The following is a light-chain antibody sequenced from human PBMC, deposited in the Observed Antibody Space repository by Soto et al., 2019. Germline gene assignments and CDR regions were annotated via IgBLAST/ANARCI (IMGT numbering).Light chain of an antibody. J-gene: IGKJ1*01. CDR1: ESITNW. CDR2: KAS. Sequence: DIQLTQSPPTLSASVGDRVTISCRASESITNWLAWYQHKPGKAPKLLIYKASSLESGVPSRFSGSGSGTEFTLTISSLQPDDFATYYCQQYKSPPWTFGQGTKV. CDR3: QQYKSPPWT. V-gene: IGKV1-5*03.